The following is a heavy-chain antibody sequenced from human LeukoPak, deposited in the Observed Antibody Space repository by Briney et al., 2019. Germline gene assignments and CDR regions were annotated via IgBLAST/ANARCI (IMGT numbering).Heavy chain of an antibody. Sequence: ASVKVSCKASGYTFTSYGISWVRQAPGQGLEWMGWISAYNGNTNYAQKLQGRVTMTTDTSTSTAYMELRSLRSDDTAVYYCARDKRFTTVGPVALAFDIWGQGTMVTVSS. CDR1: GYTFTSYG. J-gene: IGHJ3*02. V-gene: IGHV1-18*01. CDR2: ISAYNGNT. CDR3: ARDKRFTTVGPVALAFDI. D-gene: IGHD4-11*01.